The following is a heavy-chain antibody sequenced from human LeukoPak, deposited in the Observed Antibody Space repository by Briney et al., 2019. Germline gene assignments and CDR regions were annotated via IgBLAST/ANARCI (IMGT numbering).Heavy chain of an antibody. D-gene: IGHD4-17*01. CDR2: INPNSGGT. CDR3: ARVRQGYGDYVG. CDR1: GYTFTGYY. V-gene: IGHV1-2*02. J-gene: IGHJ4*02. Sequence: ASVKVSCKASGYTFTGYYMHWVRQAPGQGLEWMGWINPNSGGTNYAQKFQGRVTMTRNTSISTAYMELSSLRSEDTAVYYCARVRQGYGDYVGWGQGTLVTVSS.